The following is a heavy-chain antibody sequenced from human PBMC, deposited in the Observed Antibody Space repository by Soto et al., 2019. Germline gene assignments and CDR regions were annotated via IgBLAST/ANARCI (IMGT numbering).Heavy chain of an antibody. Sequence: EVQLVESGGGLVQPGGSLRLSCAGSGFTFSNYWMHWVRQAPGKGLEWVSRIDHDGPTDYADSVRGRFTISRDNAENTLYLQMNSLSPADTAVYYCVRDSHGDYWGQGTLVTVSS. CDR3: VRDSHGDY. V-gene: IGHV3-74*01. J-gene: IGHJ4*02. CDR1: GFTFSNYW. CDR2: IDHDGPT.